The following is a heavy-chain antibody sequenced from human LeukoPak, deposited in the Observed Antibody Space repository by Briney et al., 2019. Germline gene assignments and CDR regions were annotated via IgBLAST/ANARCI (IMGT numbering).Heavy chain of an antibody. V-gene: IGHV3-21*01. CDR1: GFTFSSYS. J-gene: IGHJ4*02. CDR3: ARDQQLVTGFDY. D-gene: IGHD6-6*01. CDR2: ISSSSSYI. Sequence: PGGSLRLSCAASGFTFSSYSMNWVRQAPGKGLEWVSSISSSSSYIYYADSVKGRLTISRDNAKNSLYLQMNSLRAEDTAVYYCARDQQLVTGFDYWGQGTLVTVSS.